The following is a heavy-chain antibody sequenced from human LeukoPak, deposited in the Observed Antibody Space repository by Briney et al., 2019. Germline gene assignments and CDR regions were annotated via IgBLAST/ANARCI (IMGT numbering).Heavy chain of an antibody. D-gene: IGHD3-9*01. CDR3: ARDDLLTGYYNPPDF. CDR1: GGSISSYY. J-gene: IGHJ4*02. CDR2: ISRNGNTI. Sequence: LSLTCTVSGGSISSYYWSWIRQPPGKGLEWVSYISRNGNTIYYADSVKGRFTISRDNSKNSLYLQMNSLRAEDTAVYYCARDDLLTGYYNPPDFWGQGTLVTVSS. V-gene: IGHV3-11*04.